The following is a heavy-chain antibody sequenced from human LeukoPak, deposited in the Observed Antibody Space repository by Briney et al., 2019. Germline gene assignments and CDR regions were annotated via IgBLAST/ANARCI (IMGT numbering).Heavy chain of an antibody. CDR3: ARAQKGYYFDY. CDR2: IYTGGTT. CDR1: GFTVSSNY. J-gene: IGHJ4*02. Sequence: GGSLRLSCAASGFTVSSNYMSWVRQAPGKGLEWVSIIYTGGTTHYADSVKGRFTISRDNSKNMMYLQMNSLRADDTAVYYCARAQKGYYFDYWGQGTLVTVSS. V-gene: IGHV3-53*01.